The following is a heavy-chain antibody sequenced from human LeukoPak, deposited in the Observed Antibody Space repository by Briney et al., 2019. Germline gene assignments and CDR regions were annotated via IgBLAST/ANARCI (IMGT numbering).Heavy chain of an antibody. D-gene: IGHD2-2*01. CDR3: AKGPLRGTAAAIDY. CDR1: GFTFNNYG. CDR2: ISYDGRNK. V-gene: IGHV3-30*18. Sequence: GGSLRLSCAASGFTFNNYGVHWVRQAPGKGLEWVAVISYDGRNKHYPDSVKGRFTISRDISTDTLWLQMDSLRTEDTAVYYCAKGPLRGTAAAIDYWGQGTLVTVSS. J-gene: IGHJ4*02.